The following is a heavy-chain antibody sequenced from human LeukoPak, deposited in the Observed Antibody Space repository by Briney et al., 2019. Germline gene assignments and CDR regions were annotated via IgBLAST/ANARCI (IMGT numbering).Heavy chain of an antibody. CDR1: GGSISSYY. J-gene: IGHJ4*02. CDR3: ASSDGSSSWYYFDY. CDR2: IYYSGST. V-gene: IGHV4-59*01. Sequence: SETLSLTCTVSGGSISSYYWSWIRQPPGKGLEWIGYIYYSGSTNYNPSLKSRVTISVDTSKNQFSLKLSSVTAADTAVYYCASSDGSSSWYYFDYWGQGTLVTVSS. D-gene: IGHD6-13*01.